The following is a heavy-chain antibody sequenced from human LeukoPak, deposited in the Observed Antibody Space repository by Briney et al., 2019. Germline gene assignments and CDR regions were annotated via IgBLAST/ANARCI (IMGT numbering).Heavy chain of an antibody. CDR1: GGSISSSGSC. CDR2: IYYSGNT. V-gene: IGHV4-39*07. Sequence: SETLSLTCTVSGGSISSSGSCWGWLRHPPGQGLEWIGSIYYSGNTYNPSLKSRVTISVDTSKNQFSLNLTFVNAADTAIYYCARVMAARREDLNWFDPWGQGTLVTVSS. J-gene: IGHJ5*02. CDR3: ARVMAARREDLNWFDP. D-gene: IGHD6-6*01.